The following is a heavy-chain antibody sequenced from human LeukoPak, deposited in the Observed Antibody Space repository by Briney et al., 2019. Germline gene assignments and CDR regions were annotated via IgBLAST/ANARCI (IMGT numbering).Heavy chain of an antibody. CDR1: GFTVSSNY. V-gene: IGHV3-66*01. CDR2: IYSGGST. J-gene: IGHJ4*02. D-gene: IGHD3-10*01. CDR3: ASPLYGSGSYSDY. Sequence: PGGSLRLSCAASGFTVSSNYMSWVRQAPGKGLEWVSVIYSGGSTYYADSVKGRFTISRDNSKNTLYLQMNSLRAEDTAVYYCASPLYGSGSYSDYWGQGTLVTVSS.